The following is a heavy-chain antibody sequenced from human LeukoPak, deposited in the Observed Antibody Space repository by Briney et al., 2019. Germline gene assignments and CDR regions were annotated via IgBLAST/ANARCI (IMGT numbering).Heavy chain of an antibody. V-gene: IGHV3-33*08. CDR1: GFTFSSYA. Sequence: GGSLRLSCAASGFTFSSYAMSWVRQAPGKGLEWVAVIWSDGSDKYYADSVKGRFTLSRDNSKNTLYLQMNSLRAEDTAVYYCARVYNTNYAYFDYWGQGTLVTVSS. CDR3: ARVYNTNYAYFDY. J-gene: IGHJ4*02. D-gene: IGHD5-24*01. CDR2: IWSDGSDK.